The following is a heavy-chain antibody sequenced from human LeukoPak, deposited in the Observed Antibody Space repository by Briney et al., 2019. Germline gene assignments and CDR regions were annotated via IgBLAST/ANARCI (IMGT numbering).Heavy chain of an antibody. D-gene: IGHD6-13*01. V-gene: IGHV1-8*01. CDR2: MNPNNGNT. CDR1: GYTFTSCD. Sequence: ASVKVSCKASGYTFTSCDINWARQATGQGLEWVGWMNPNNGNTGYAQKFQGRVTMTRDTSISTAYMELSSLRSEDTAVYYCARVSSSSAGQDFDYWGQGTLVTVSS. CDR3: ARVSSSSAGQDFDY. J-gene: IGHJ4*02.